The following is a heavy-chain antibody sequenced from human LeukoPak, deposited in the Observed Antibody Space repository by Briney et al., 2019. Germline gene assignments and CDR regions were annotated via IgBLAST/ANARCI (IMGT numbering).Heavy chain of an antibody. J-gene: IGHJ4*02. CDR2: INHSGST. CDR3: ARGGSVNYYDSSGYAGDFDY. Sequence: PSETLSLTCAVYGGSFSGYYWSWIRQPPGKGLEWIGEINHSGSTNYNPSLKSLVTISVDTSKNQFSLKLSSVTAADTAVYYCARGGSVNYYDSSGYAGDFDYWGQGTLVTVSS. D-gene: IGHD3-22*01. CDR1: GGSFSGYY. V-gene: IGHV4-34*01.